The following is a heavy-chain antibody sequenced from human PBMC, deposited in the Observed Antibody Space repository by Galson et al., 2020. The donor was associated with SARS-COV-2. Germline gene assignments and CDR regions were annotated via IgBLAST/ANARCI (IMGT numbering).Heavy chain of an antibody. V-gene: IGHV3-74*01. CDR1: GFTFSSSW. CDR2: INSDGSST. J-gene: IGHJ4*02. D-gene: IGHD6-19*01. Sequence: TGGSLRLSCAASGFTFSSSWMHWVRQAPGKGLVWVSRINSDGSSTSYADSAKGRFTISRDNAKNTLYLQMNSLRAEDTAVYYCARVGTRSGWKYYFDYWGQGTLVTVSS. CDR3: ARVGTRSGWKYYFDY.